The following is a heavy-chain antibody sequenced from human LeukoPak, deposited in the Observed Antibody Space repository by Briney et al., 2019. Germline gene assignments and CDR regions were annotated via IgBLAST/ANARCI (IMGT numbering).Heavy chain of an antibody. D-gene: IGHD5-24*01. Sequence: GGSLRLSCAASGFTFSSYSMNWVRQAPGKGLEWVSSISSSSSYIYYADSVKGRFTISRDNAKNSLYLQMNSLRAEDTAVYYCAREGARDGYDYWGQGTLVTVSS. CDR3: AREGARDGYDY. CDR2: ISSSSSYI. J-gene: IGHJ4*02. CDR1: GFTFSSYS. V-gene: IGHV3-21*01.